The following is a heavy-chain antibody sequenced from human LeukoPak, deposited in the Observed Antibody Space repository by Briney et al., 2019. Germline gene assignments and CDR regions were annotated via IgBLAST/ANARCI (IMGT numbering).Heavy chain of an antibody. D-gene: IGHD5-18*01. CDR2: ISSGGSTI. Sequence: PGGSLRLSCAASGFTFSSYEMNWVRQAPGKGPQWLSYISSGGSTIYYADSVKGRFTVSRDNAKNSLYLQMNSLRAEDTAVYYCARVKRDTAMVFDFWGQGTLVTVSS. CDR1: GFTFSSYE. J-gene: IGHJ4*02. CDR3: ARVKRDTAMVFDF. V-gene: IGHV3-48*03.